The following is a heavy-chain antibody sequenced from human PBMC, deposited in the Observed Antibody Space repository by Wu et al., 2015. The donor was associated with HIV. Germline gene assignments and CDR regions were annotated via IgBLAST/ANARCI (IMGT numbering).Heavy chain of an antibody. CDR2: INPLFGTT. D-gene: IGHD5-12*01. Sequence: GDGFTSYAVSWVRQAPGQGLEWMGGINPLFGTTKHAQRFQDRVKFTTDESKSTVYMELSSLRSEDTAVYYCARNTDSVATSLYSLGVWGQGTTVTVSS. V-gene: IGHV1-69*05. J-gene: IGHJ6*02. CDR3: ARNTDSVATSLYSLGV. CDR1: GDGFTSYA.